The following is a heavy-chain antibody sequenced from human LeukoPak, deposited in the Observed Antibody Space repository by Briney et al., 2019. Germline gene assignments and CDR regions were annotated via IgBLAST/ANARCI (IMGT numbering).Heavy chain of an antibody. V-gene: IGHV4-31*03. J-gene: IGHJ5*02. CDR3: AVYCSSTGCYGNWFDP. CDR1: GGSINSGGYY. D-gene: IGHD2-2*01. CDR2: IYCSGST. Sequence: PSETLSLTCTVSGGSINSGGYYWSWIRQHPGKGLEWIGYIYCSGSTYYNPSLKSRVTISVDTSKNQFSLKLSSVTAADSAVYYCAVYCSSTGCYGNWFDPWGQGTLVTVSS.